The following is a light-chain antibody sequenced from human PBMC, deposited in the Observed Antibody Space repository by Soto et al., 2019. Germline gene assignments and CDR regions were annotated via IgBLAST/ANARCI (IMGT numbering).Light chain of an antibody. V-gene: IGLV1-40*01. CDR2: GNS. CDR3: QSYDSSLSGSYV. Sequence: QSVLTQPPSVSGAPGQRVTVSCTGSSSNIGAGYDEHWYQQLPGAAPKLLIYGNSNRPSGVPDRFSGSKSGTSASLAITGLQAEDEADYYCQSYDSSLSGSYVVGTGTKLTVL. CDR1: SSNIGAGYD. J-gene: IGLJ1*01.